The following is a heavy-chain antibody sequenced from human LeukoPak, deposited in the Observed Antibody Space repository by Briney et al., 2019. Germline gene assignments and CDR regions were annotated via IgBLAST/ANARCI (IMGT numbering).Heavy chain of an antibody. CDR1: GYTFTSYG. Sequence: GASVKVSCKASGYTFTSYGISWVRQAPGQGLEWMGWISAYNGNTNYAQKLQGRVTITADKSTSTAYMELSSLRSEDTAVYYCARDDDILTGYMSSKGRDYYYYGMDVWGQGTTVTVSS. CDR3: ARDDDILTGYMSSKGRDYYYYGMDV. D-gene: IGHD3-9*01. CDR2: ISAYNGNT. J-gene: IGHJ6*02. V-gene: IGHV1-18*01.